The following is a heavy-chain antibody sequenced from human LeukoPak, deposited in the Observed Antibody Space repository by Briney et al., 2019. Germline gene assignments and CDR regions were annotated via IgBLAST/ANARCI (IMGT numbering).Heavy chain of an antibody. CDR3: ARGEENLQLFPITNYYYYGMDV. Sequence: SETLSLTCAVYGGSFSGYYWSWIRQPPGKGLEWIGEINHSGSTNYNPSLKSRVTISVDTSKNQFSLKLSSVTAADTAVYYCARGEENLQLFPITNYYYYGMDVWGQGTTVTVSS. V-gene: IGHV4-34*01. D-gene: IGHD1-1*01. CDR2: INHSGST. J-gene: IGHJ6*02. CDR1: GGSFSGYY.